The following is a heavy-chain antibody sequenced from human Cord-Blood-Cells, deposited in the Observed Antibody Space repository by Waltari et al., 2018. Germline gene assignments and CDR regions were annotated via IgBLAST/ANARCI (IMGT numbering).Heavy chain of an antibody. V-gene: IGHV3-23*01. CDR1: GFTFSSYA. CDR2: ISGSGGST. Sequence: EVQLLESGGGLVQPGGSLRLSCAASGFTFSSYAMSWVRQAPGKGLEWVSAISGSGGSTYYADSVKGRFTISRDNSKNTLYLQMNSLRAEDTAVYYCARAGYSYGYFDYWGQGTLVTVSS. D-gene: IGHD5-18*01. CDR3: ARAGYSYGYFDY. J-gene: IGHJ4*02.